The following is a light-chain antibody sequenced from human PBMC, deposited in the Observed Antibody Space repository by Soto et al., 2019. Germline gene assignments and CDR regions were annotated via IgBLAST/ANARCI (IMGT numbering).Light chain of an antibody. V-gene: IGKV3-20*01. Sequence: DIELTQSPATLSLSLGERATLSCRPSQSVSSCLAWYQQKPGQAPRLLIYGASSRATGVPDRFSGSGCGTDFTLIISILEPEDVAVYYCQEYAIPPWTFGQGTKVDIK. CDR1: QSVSSC. CDR3: QEYAIPPWT. CDR2: GAS. J-gene: IGKJ1*01.